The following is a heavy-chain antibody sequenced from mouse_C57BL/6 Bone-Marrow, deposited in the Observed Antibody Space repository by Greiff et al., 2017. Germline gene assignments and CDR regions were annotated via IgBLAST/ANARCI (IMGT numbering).Heavy chain of an antibody. Sequence: EVKLMESGGGLVQPGGSLKLSCAASGFTFSDYGMAWVRQAPRKGPEWVAFISNLAYSIYYADTVTGRFTLSNENAKNTLYLAMSSLRAEDTAMYYCAKRGRYYGCFDYWGQGTTLTVSS. D-gene: IGHD1-1*01. J-gene: IGHJ2*01. CDR1: GFTFSDYG. CDR3: AKRGRYYGCFDY. CDR2: ISNLAYSI. V-gene: IGHV5-15*04.